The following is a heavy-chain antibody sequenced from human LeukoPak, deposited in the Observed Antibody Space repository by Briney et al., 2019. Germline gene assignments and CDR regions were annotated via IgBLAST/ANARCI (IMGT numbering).Heavy chain of an antibody. Sequence: SVKLSCTSSGDTPNIFDINWVRQAPGQGLEWMGEIIPLTGRGNYAQKFQGRVTMTTDESTSTVFMEMSNLGSEDTAVYYCAKATVRSSDFWRKGEHWFDRWGQGTLVTVSS. D-gene: IGHD3-3*01. J-gene: IGHJ5*02. V-gene: IGHV1-69*05. CDR2: IIPLTGRG. CDR1: GDTPNIFD. CDR3: AKATVRSSDFWRKGEHWFDR.